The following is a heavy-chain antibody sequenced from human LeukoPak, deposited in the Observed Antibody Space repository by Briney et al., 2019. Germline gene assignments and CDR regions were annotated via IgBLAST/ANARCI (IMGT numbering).Heavy chain of an antibody. Sequence: GGSLRLSCGACGFPFSSYWMRWVRQARGKGLEGVANIKQDGSEKYYVDAVKGLFTISEDNDKNSLYLQMNRLRAEDTAVYYCARTYYDFWSGYYRSHDAFDIWGQGTMVTVSS. V-gene: IGHV3-7*01. J-gene: IGHJ3*02. CDR3: ARTYYDFWSGYYRSHDAFDI. D-gene: IGHD3-3*01. CDR2: IKQDGSEK. CDR1: GFPFSSYW.